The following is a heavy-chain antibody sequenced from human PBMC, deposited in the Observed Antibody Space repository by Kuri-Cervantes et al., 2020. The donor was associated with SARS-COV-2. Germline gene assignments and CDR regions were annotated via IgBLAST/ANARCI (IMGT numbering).Heavy chain of an antibody. CDR2: IIPIFVTA. Sequence: SVKVSCKASGHPFSSYAISWVRQAPGQGLKWMGGIIPIFVTANYAQKFQGRVTITADKSTSTAYMELSSLRSEDTAVYYCAREGAGTLYTSRYYGMDVWVQGTTVTVSS. D-gene: IGHD3-10*01. CDR1: GHPFSSYA. CDR3: AREGAGTLYTSRYYGMDV. J-gene: IGHJ6*02. V-gene: IGHV1-69*06.